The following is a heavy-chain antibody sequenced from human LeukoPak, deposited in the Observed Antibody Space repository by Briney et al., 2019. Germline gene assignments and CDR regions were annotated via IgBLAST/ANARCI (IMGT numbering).Heavy chain of an antibody. CDR3: ARDPSYSSGWYGI. CDR2: IYYSGST. V-gene: IGHV4-59*01. J-gene: IGHJ3*02. D-gene: IGHD6-19*01. Sequence: SETLSLTCTVSGGSISSYYWSWIRQPPGKGLEWIGYIYYSGSTNYNPSLKSRVTISVDTSKKQFSLKLSSVTAADTAVYYCARDPSYSSGWYGIWGQGTMVSVSS. CDR1: GGSISSYY.